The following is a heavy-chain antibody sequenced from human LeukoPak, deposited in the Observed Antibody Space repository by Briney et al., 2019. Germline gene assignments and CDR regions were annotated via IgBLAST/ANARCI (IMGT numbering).Heavy chain of an antibody. V-gene: IGHV4-34*01. D-gene: IGHD6-19*01. CDR2: INHSGST. J-gene: IGHJ4*02. Sequence: SETLSLTCAVYGGSFSGYYWSWIRQPPGKGLEWIGEINHSGSTNYNPSLKSRVTISVDTSKNQFSLKLSSVTAADTAVYYCARVPIAVAGTCDYWGQGTLVTVSS. CDR3: ARVPIAVAGTCDY. CDR1: GGSFSGYY.